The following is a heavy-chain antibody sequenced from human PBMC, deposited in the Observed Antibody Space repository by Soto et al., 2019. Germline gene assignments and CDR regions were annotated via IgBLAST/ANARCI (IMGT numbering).Heavy chain of an antibody. Sequence: SETLSLTCTVAGGSISSGGYSWSWIRQPPGKGLEWIGYIYHSGSTYYNPSLKSRVTISVDRSKNQFSLKLSSVTAADTAVYYCAREGLMGNYGMDVWGQGTTVTVSS. CDR2: IYHSGST. CDR3: AREGLMGNYGMDV. D-gene: IGHD2-8*01. J-gene: IGHJ6*02. CDR1: GGSISSGGYS. V-gene: IGHV4-30-2*01.